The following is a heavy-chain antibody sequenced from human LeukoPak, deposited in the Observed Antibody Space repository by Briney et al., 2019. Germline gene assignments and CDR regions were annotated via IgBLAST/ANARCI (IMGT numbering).Heavy chain of an antibody. J-gene: IGHJ4*02. CDR3: AAECGYSGYDSCEDY. Sequence: ASVKVSCKVSGYTLTELSMHWVRQAPGKGLEWMRGFDPEDGETIYAQKFQGRVTMTEDTSTDTAYMELSSLRSEDTAVYYCAAECGYSGYDSCEDYSGQGTLVTVSS. D-gene: IGHD5-12*01. V-gene: IGHV1-24*01. CDR2: FDPEDGET. CDR1: GYTLTELS.